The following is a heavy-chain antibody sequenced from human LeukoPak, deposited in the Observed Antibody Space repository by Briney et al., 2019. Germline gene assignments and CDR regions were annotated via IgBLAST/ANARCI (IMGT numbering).Heavy chain of an antibody. V-gene: IGHV3-74*03. J-gene: IGHJ4*02. CDR1: GLTFSTYW. D-gene: IGHD1-26*01. Sequence: AGGSLRLPCAASGLTFSTYWMHWVRQAPGKGLAWVARINPDGSIRTYANSVQGRVTISRDTAKDTLFLQMNSLRAEDTAVYYCAREARVGGALQYWGQGTPVTVSS. CDR2: INPDGSIR. CDR3: AREARVGGALQY.